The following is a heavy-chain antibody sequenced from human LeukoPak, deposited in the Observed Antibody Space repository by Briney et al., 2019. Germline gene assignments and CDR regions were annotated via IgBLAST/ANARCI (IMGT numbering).Heavy chain of an antibody. J-gene: IGHJ4*02. Sequence: GGSLRLSCAASGFTFSSYAMHWVRQAPGKGLEWVAVISYDGSNKYYADSVKGRFTISRDNSKNTLYLQMNSLRAEDTAVYYCARGFFYDSSGRHFDYWGQGTQVTVPS. V-gene: IGHV3-30-3*01. CDR3: ARGFFYDSSGRHFDY. CDR2: ISYDGSNK. D-gene: IGHD3-22*01. CDR1: GFTFSSYA.